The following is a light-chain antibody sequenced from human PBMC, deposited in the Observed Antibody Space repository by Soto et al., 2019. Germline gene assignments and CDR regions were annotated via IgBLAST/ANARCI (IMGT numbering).Light chain of an antibody. CDR1: SSDVGYYNY. V-gene: IGLV2-14*01. Sequence: QSALTQPASVSGSPGQSITISCTGTSSDVGYYNYVSWYQQHPGKAPKVMIYEVSNRPSGVSNRFSGSKSGNTASLTISGLQAEDEADYYCSSYTTSTTRVFGGGTKVTVL. J-gene: IGLJ3*02. CDR2: EVS. CDR3: SSYTTSTTRV.